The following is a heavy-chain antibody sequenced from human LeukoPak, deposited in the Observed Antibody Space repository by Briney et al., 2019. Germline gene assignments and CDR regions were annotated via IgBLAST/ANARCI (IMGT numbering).Heavy chain of an antibody. Sequence: GASVNVSCKASGYTFTGYYMHGVRQAPGQGLEWMGWINPNSGGTNYAQKLQGWVTMTRDTSISTAYMELSRLRSDDTAVYYCARGVAVAARYYFDYWGQGTLVTVSS. V-gene: IGHV1-2*04. CDR3: ARGVAVAARYYFDY. J-gene: IGHJ4*02. CDR1: GYTFTGYY. D-gene: IGHD6-19*01. CDR2: INPNSGGT.